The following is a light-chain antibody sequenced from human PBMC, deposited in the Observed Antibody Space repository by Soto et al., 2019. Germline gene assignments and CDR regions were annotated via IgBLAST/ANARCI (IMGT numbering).Light chain of an antibody. CDR3: QQFCNSPWT. CDR1: QSVPSTY. J-gene: IGKJ1*01. Sequence: VLSQSPGRLSLSPGERATLSCRASQSVPSTYFAWYQQKSGQPPRLLISGTSNRATGIPDRFSGSGSGRDFTLTISRLEPEDFAVYFCQQFCNSPWTFGQGTKVDIK. CDR2: GTS. V-gene: IGKV3-20*01.